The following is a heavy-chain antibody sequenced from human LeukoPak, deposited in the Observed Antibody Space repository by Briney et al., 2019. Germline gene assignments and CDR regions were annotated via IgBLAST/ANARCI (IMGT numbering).Heavy chain of an antibody. J-gene: IGHJ6*03. CDR2: INHSGST. CDR1: GGSFSGYY. CDR3: ASRRYYYYYMDV. V-gene: IGHV4-34*01. Sequence: PSETLSLTCAVYGGSFSGYYWSWIRQPPGKGLEWIGEINHSGSTNYNPSLKSRVTISVDTSKNQFSLKLSSVTAADTAVYYCASRRYYYYYMDVWGKGTTVTVSS.